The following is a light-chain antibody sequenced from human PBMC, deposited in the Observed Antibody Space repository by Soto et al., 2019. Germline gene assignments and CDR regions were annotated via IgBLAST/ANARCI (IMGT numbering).Light chain of an antibody. CDR2: DAS. Sequence: EIVLTQSPATLSLSPGERATLSCRASQSVSSYLAWYQQKPGQAPRLLIYDASNRATGIPARFSGSGSGTDFTLTISSLDPEDFAVYYCQQRSIAYTFGQGTKLEIK. V-gene: IGKV3-11*01. CDR1: QSVSSY. CDR3: QQRSIAYT. J-gene: IGKJ2*01.